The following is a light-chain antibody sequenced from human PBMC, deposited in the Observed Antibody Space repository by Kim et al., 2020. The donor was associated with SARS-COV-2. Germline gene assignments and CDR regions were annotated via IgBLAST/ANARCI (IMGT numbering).Light chain of an antibody. CDR2: DVS. V-gene: IGLV2-11*01. CDR3: CSYAGSYTYV. CDR1: SSDVSGYNY. Sequence: GQSVTITRPGTSSDVSGYNYVSWYQQHPDQTPKLMIYDVSERPTGVPDRFSGSKSGNTASLTISGLQADDEADYYCCSYAGSYTYVFGTGTKVTVL. J-gene: IGLJ1*01.